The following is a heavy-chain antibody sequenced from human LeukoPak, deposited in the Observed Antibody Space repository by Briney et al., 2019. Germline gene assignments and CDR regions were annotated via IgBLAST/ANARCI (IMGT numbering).Heavy chain of an antibody. CDR2: TIPMLGVP. V-gene: IGHV1-69*04. CDR3: ARGDYDILTGADAFDI. J-gene: IGHJ3*02. D-gene: IGHD3-9*01. Sequence: SVKVSCKGSGGTFSDYAISWVRQAPGQGLEWMGRTIPMLGVPNYAQKFQGRVTISADESTSTAYMELSSLRAEDTALYYCARGDYDILTGADAFDIWGQGTMVTVSS. CDR1: GGTFSDYA.